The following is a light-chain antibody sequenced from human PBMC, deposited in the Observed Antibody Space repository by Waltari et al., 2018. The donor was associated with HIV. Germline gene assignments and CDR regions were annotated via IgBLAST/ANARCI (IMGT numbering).Light chain of an antibody. CDR3: ETWDSSTWV. Sequence: PVLTHSSSASASLGSPVKLTCTLTSGHNKNIIPWHQQQPGKSPRYLMKLEGGGFYNKGRGVPALFSASSSEADRYLTISNLQFEDEADYYCETWDSSTWVFGMGSALTVL. V-gene: IGLV4-60*02. CDR2: LEGGGFY. J-gene: IGLJ3*02. CDR1: SGHNKNI.